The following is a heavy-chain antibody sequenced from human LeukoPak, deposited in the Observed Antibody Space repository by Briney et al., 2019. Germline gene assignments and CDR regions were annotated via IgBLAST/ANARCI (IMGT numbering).Heavy chain of an antibody. D-gene: IGHD3-10*01. Sequence: GGSLRLSCAASGFNFRSYAMTWVRQAPGKGLEWVSVVGGSGGGTYYADSVKGRFTISRDSSKNTLYLQMNSLRAEDTAVYYCARASGSGSLPGYFDLWGRGTLVTVSS. CDR1: GFNFRSYA. CDR2: VGGSGGGT. V-gene: IGHV3-23*01. J-gene: IGHJ2*01. CDR3: ARASGSGSLPGYFDL.